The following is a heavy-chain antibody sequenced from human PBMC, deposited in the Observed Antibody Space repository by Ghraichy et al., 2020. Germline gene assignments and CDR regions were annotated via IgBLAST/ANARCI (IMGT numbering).Heavy chain of an antibody. CDR3: ARGYTVVRFFYYGGMDV. D-gene: IGHD4-23*01. V-gene: IGHV3-48*02. J-gene: IGHJ6*02. CDR1: GFTFSSYS. Sequence: GGSLRLSCVGSGFTFSSYSMNWVRQSPGRGLEWVSYITSRSSFISYADSVKGRFTISRDNAQNSLYLQMNSLRDEDTAVYYCARGYTVVRFFYYGGMDVWGQGTTVTVSS. CDR2: ITSRSSFI.